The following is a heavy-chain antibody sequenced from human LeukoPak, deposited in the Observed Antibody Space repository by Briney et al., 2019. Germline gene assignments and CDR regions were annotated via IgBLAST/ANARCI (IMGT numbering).Heavy chain of an antibody. CDR1: GGSISSYY. D-gene: IGHD3-9*01. CDR3: ARTTRADMQSGRTHAFDI. Sequence: SETLSLTCTVSGGSISSYYWSWIRQPPGKGLERIGYIYYSGSTNYNPSLKSRVTISVDTSKNQFSLKLSSVTAADTAVYYCARTTRADMQSGRTHAFDIWGQGTMVTVSS. V-gene: IGHV4-59*01. J-gene: IGHJ3*02. CDR2: IYYSGST.